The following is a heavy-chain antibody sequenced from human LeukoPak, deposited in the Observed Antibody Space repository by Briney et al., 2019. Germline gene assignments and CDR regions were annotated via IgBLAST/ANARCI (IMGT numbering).Heavy chain of an antibody. D-gene: IGHD2-2*01. V-gene: IGHV4-59*08. CDR2: IYGSGST. Sequence: SETLSLPCTVSGGSISSYYWSWIRQPPGKGLEWIGHIYGSGSTNYNPSLKSRVTISVDTSKNQFSLKLSSLTAADTAVYYCARHPSAMTRFDPWGQGILVTVSS. CDR1: GGSISSYY. J-gene: IGHJ5*02. CDR3: ARHPSAMTRFDP.